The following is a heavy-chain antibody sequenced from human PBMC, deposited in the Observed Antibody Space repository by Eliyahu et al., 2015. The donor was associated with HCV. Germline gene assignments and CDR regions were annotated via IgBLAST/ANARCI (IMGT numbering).Heavy chain of an antibody. CDR3: ARVSNTANYYYGMDV. J-gene: IGHJ6*02. CDR1: GGSIXXGGYY. Sequence: QVQLQESVPGLVXPSQTLSLXCTVSGGSIXXGGYYWXWVRQHPGKGLEWIGYIYYSGSAHYNPSLQSRVTISVDTSKDQFSLKLSSVTAADTAVYYCARVSNTANYYYGMDVWGQGTTVTVSS. V-gene: IGHV4-31*03. CDR2: IYYSGSA. D-gene: IGHD2/OR15-2a*01.